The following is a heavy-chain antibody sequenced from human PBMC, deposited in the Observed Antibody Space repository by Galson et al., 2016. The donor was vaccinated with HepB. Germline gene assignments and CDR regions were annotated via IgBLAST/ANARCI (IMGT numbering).Heavy chain of an antibody. CDR1: GFTFRNYG. Sequence: SLRLSCAASGFTFRNYGMHWVRQAPGQGLEWVAIISHDGSLKYYADSVKGRFTISRDNSKNTLYLRMNSLRPEETAIYYCAKAMAAARTNWFDFWGQGVLVTVSS. D-gene: IGHD6-13*01. CDR2: ISHDGSLK. V-gene: IGHV3-30*18. CDR3: AKAMAAARTNWFDF. J-gene: IGHJ5*01.